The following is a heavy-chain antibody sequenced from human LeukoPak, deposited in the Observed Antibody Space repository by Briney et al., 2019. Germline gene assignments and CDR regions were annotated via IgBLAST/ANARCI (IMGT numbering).Heavy chain of an antibody. J-gene: IGHJ4*02. CDR1: GFTFNNNW. Sequence: GGSLRLSCAASGFTFNNNWLHWVRQAPGKGLVWVSRISPDGSSTTYADSVKGRFTISRDNAKNTLYLQMNSLRAEDTAVYYCARENYYDSSGYSDWGQGTLVTVSS. D-gene: IGHD3-22*01. CDR3: ARENYYDSSGYSD. CDR2: ISPDGSST. V-gene: IGHV3-74*03.